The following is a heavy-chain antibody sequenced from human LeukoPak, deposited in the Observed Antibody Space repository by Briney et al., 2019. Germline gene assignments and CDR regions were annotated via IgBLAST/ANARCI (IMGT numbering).Heavy chain of an antibody. V-gene: IGHV3-53*01. D-gene: IGHD6-13*01. CDR3: ARLTADGRLYFVD. CDR1: GFTVNSNY. Sequence: GGSLRLSCAASGFTVNSNYLSWVRQAPGKGLEWVSTLYNTGNTYYANSVEGRFSISRDNSKNTLFLQMNSLRAEDTAVYYCARLTADGRLYFVDWGPGTLVTVSS. CDR2: LYNTGNT. J-gene: IGHJ4*02.